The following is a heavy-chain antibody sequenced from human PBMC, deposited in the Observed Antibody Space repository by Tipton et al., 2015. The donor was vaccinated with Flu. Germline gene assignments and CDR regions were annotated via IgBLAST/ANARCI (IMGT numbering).Heavy chain of an antibody. CDR3: ARGDYGDYDHEADGFDI. Sequence: TLSLTCTVSGASMNHYYWTFIRQPAGKGLEWIGRIYVTGSPNYNPSLQGRVTILIDRSKNQFSLSLSSVTAADTAMYYCARGDYGDYDHEADGFDIWGQGTLVTV. D-gene: IGHD4-17*01. CDR1: GASMNHYY. CDR2: IYVTGSP. J-gene: IGHJ3*02. V-gene: IGHV4-4*07.